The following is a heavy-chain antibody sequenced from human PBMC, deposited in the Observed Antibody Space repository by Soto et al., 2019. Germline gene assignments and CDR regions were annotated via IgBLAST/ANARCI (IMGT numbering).Heavy chain of an antibody. D-gene: IGHD3-16*02. CDR1: GYTLTELS. CDR3: ATGVLRLGELSPNYYGMDV. J-gene: IGHJ6*02. CDR2: FDPEDGET. Sequence: AAVKVSCKVSGYTLTELSMHWVRQAPGKGLEWMGGFDPEDGETIYAQKFQGRVTMTEDTSTDTAYMELSSLRSEDTAVYYCATGVLRLGELSPNYYGMDVWGQGTTVTVS. V-gene: IGHV1-24*01.